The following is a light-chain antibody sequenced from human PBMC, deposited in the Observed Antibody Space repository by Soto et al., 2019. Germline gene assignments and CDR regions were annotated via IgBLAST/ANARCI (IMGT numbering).Light chain of an antibody. CDR1: QSLNSY. CDR2: DAS. Sequence: EIVLTQSPATLSLSPGERATLSCRASQSLNSYLAWFQQKPGQAPRLLIYDASNRATGIPARFSGSGSGTDFTLTIRSLEPEDFAVYYCQQRRDWPLTFGGGTKVEIK. V-gene: IGKV3-11*01. J-gene: IGKJ4*01. CDR3: QQRRDWPLT.